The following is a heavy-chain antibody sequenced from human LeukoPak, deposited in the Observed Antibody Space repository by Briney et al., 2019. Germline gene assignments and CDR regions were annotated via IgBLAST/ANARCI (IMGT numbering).Heavy chain of an antibody. CDR1: GFTFSTFA. D-gene: IGHD3-22*01. CDR3: AKRRYDSSGHFDS. CDR2: IFPSGGEI. V-gene: IGHV3-23*01. Sequence: PGGSLRLSCAASGFTFSTFAMIWVRQPPGKGLEWVSSIFPSGGEIHYADSVRGRFTISRDNSKSTLSLQMSSLRAEDTALYYCAKRRYDSSGHFDSRGQGTLVTVSS. J-gene: IGHJ4*02.